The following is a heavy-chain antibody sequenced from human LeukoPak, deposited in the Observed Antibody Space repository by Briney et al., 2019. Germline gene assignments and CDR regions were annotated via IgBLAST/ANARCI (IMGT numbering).Heavy chain of an antibody. D-gene: IGHD4-17*01. CDR3: ARDEHGDFQGFDY. V-gene: IGHV4-59*13. J-gene: IGHJ4*02. Sequence: SETLSLTCAVYGGSFGGYYWNWIRQSPGKGLEWLGNIHYRGTTNYNPSLKSRVTLSLDTSKSQFALKMTSVTAADTAVYYCARDEHGDFQGFDYWGQGTRVTVSS. CDR1: GGSFGGYY. CDR2: IHYRGTT.